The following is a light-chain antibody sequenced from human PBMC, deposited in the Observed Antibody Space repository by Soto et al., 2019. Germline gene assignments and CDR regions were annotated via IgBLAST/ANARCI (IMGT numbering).Light chain of an antibody. J-gene: IGKJ3*01. CDR3: QQYNTYIT. CDR1: QSISRL. V-gene: IGKV1-5*01. CDR2: DAS. Sequence: DMQMTQSPSTLSASVGDRVTITCRASQSISRLLAWYQQKPGKAPKLLIFDASSLQSGVPSRFSGSGSGTEFTLTISSLQPDYFATYYCQQYNTYITFGPGTKVDIE.